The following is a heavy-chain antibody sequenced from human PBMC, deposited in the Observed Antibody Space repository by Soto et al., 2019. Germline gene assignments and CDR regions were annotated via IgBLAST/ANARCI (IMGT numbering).Heavy chain of an antibody. CDR2: FDPEDGET. Sequence: ASVKVSRKVSGYTLTELSIHWVRQAPGKGLEWMGGFDPEDGETIYAQKFQGRVTMTEDTSTDTAYMELSSLRSEDTAVYYCASFPWRGSYRHGPHEWYFDLWGRGTLVTVSS. V-gene: IGHV1-24*01. CDR1: GYTLTELS. D-gene: IGHD1-26*01. J-gene: IGHJ2*01. CDR3: ASFPWRGSYRHGPHEWYFDL.